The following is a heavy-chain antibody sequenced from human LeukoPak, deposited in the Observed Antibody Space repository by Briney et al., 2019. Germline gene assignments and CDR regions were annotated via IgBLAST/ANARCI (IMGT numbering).Heavy chain of an antibody. CDR1: GFTFSDYC. CDR3: ARDLSQFCSGTYDY. J-gene: IGHJ4*02. D-gene: IGHD3-10*02. Sequence: GGSLRLSCTASGFTFSDYCMTWVRQAPGKGLESVANINQDGREKSSVDSVKGRFTISRDNAKKSLYLQMNSLRAEDAAVYYCARDLSQFCSGTYDYWGQGTLVTVSS. V-gene: IGHV3-7*04. CDR2: INQDGREK.